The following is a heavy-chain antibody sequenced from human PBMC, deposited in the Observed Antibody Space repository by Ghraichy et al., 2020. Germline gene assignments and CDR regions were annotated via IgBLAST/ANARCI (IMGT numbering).Heavy chain of an antibody. V-gene: IGHV3-48*03. Sequence: GSLRLSCAASGFTFSSYEMNWVRQAPGKGLEWVSYISSSGSTIYYADSVKGRFTISRDNAKNSLYLQMNSLRAEDTAVYYCARDGWFGELLDYWGQGTLVTVSS. J-gene: IGHJ4*02. CDR3: ARDGWFGELLDY. CDR2: ISSSGSTI. D-gene: IGHD3-10*01. CDR1: GFTFSSYE.